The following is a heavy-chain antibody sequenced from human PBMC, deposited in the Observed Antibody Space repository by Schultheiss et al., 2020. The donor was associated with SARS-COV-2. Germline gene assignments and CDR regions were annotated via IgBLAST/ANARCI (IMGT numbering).Heavy chain of an antibody. D-gene: IGHD2/OR15-2a*01. CDR1: GFTVSSNY. Sequence: GGSLRLSCAASGFTVSSNYMSWVRQSPGKGLEWVSSISSGSRYIYYADSVKGRFTISRDNAKNSLYLQTNSLRAEDTAVYYCARDLSALEDYYAMDVWGQGITGTVP. CDR2: ISSGSRYI. V-gene: IGHV3-21*01. J-gene: IGHJ6*02. CDR3: ARDLSALEDYYAMDV.